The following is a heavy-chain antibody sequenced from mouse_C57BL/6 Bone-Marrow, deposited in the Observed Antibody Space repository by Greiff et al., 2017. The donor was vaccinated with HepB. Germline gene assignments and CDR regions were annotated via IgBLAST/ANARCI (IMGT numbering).Heavy chain of an antibody. Sequence: QLQESGGDLVKPGGSLKLSCVTSGFTFSTSGMSWVRQTPDKRLEWVATINTGGTYTYYPDSVKGRFTISKDTAKSTLFLQMSSLKSEDTAIYYCARDRFDYYFDYWGQGTTLTVSS. J-gene: IGHJ2*01. D-gene: IGHD2-14*01. CDR2: INTGGTYT. V-gene: IGHV5-6*01. CDR3: ARDRFDYYFDY. CDR1: GFTFSTSG.